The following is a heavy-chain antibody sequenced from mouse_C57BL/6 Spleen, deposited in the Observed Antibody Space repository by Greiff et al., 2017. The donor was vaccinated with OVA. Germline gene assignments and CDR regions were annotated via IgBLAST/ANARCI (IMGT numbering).Heavy chain of an antibody. CDR3: ASSGYGTGLYYFDY. D-gene: IGHD2-10*02. CDR1: GYTFTSYW. CDR2: IYPSDSET. Sequence: QVQLQQPGAELVRPGSSVKLSCKASGYTFTSYWMDWVKQRPGQGLEWIGNIYPSDSETTYNQKFKDKATLTADKSSSSAYMPLSSLTSEDSAVSDSASSGYGTGLYYFDYWGQGTTLTVSS. J-gene: IGHJ2*01. V-gene: IGHV1-61*01.